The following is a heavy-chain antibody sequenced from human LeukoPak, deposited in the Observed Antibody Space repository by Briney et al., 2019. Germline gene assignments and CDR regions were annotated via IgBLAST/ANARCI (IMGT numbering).Heavy chain of an antibody. D-gene: IGHD2-15*01. J-gene: IGHJ4*02. V-gene: IGHV4-34*01. CDR3: ARRRNGGGILFDY. CDR1: GGSFSGYY. CDR2: INHSGST. Sequence: PSETLSLTCAVYGGSFSGYYWSWIRQPPGKGLEWIGEINHSGSTNYNPSLKSRVTISVDTSKNQFSLNLSSVTAADTAVYYCARRRNGGGILFDYWGQGTLVTVSS.